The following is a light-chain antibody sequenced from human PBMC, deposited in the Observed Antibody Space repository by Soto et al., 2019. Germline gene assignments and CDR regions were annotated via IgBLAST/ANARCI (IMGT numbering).Light chain of an antibody. J-gene: IGLJ1*01. Sequence: QSVLTQPASVSGSPGQSITISCTGTSSDVGAYNYVSWFQQHPGKAPKLMIYDVSDRPSGVSNRFSGSKSVNTASLTISGLQAEDEADYYCSSYTNSSTRYVFGTGTKVTV. CDR2: DVS. V-gene: IGLV2-14*01. CDR1: SSDVGAYNY. CDR3: SSYTNSSTRYV.